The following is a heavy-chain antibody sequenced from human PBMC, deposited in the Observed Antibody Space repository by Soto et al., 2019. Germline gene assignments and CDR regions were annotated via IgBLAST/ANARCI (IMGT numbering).Heavy chain of an antibody. CDR3: ARDPEGGFDE. J-gene: IGHJ4*02. Sequence: SETLLLTCAISGDRVSSQSAAWDLIRQFPSRSLEWLGRTYYRSKWDNDYAVSVKSRITIKPDKSKNQFSLQLNSVTPEDTAVEVCARDPEGGFDEWGQGTL. CDR2: TYYRSKWDN. V-gene: IGHV6-1*01. CDR1: GDRVSSQSAA.